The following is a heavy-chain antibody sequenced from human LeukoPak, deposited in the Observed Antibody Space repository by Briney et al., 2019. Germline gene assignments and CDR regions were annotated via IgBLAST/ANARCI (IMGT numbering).Heavy chain of an antibody. Sequence: PGGSLRLSCAASGFTFDDYAMHWVRQAPGKGLEWVSGISWNSGSIGYADSVKGRFTISRDNAKNSLYLQMNSLRAEDMALYYCARGRIDYYDSRGTVEYFDYWGQGTLVTVSS. CDR2: ISWNSGSI. CDR3: ARGRIDYYDSRGTVEYFDY. D-gene: IGHD3-22*01. CDR1: GFTFDDYA. J-gene: IGHJ4*02. V-gene: IGHV3-9*03.